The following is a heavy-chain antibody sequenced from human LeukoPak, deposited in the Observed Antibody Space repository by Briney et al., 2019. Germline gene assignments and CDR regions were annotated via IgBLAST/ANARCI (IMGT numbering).Heavy chain of an antibody. CDR2: ISYDGSNK. V-gene: IGHV3-30*18. CDR3: ANGRDDILTGYYAY. J-gene: IGHJ4*02. CDR1: GFTFSSYG. Sequence: GRSLRLSCAASGFTFSSYGMHWVRQAPGKGLEWLAVISYDGSNKYYADSVKGRFTISRDNSKNTLYLQMNSLRAEDTAVYYCANGRDDILTGYYAYWGQGTLVTVSS. D-gene: IGHD3-9*01.